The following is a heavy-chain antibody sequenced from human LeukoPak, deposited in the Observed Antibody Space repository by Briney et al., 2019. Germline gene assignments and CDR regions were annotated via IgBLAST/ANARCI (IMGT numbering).Heavy chain of an antibody. V-gene: IGHV5-51*01. J-gene: IGHJ5*02. D-gene: IGHD2-15*01. Sequence: GESLKISCKGCGYSFNSYWIGWVRQKPGKGLEWMGIIYPGDSNTRYNPSFQGQVTISADKSISTAYLQWSSLKASDTAMYYCAISLRYCSGGSCYRTGHWFDPWGQGTLVTVSS. CDR1: GYSFNSYW. CDR2: IYPGDSNT. CDR3: AISLRYCSGGSCYRTGHWFDP.